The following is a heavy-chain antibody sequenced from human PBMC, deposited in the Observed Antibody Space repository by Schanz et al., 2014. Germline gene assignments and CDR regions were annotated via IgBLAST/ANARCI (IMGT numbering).Heavy chain of an antibody. V-gene: IGHV1-18*01. Sequence: QVQLVQSGAEVKKPGASVKVSCKASGDTFSNYGFTWVRQAPGQGLEWMGWISDYNADTKYAQKVQGRVTMTTDTSTSTAYMELRSLRSEDTAVYYCARGTRVRTTDFWSGLYYFDYWGQGTLVTVSS. CDR3: ARGTRVRTTDFWSGLYYFDY. D-gene: IGHD3-3*01. J-gene: IGHJ4*02. CDR2: ISDYNADT. CDR1: GDTFSNYG.